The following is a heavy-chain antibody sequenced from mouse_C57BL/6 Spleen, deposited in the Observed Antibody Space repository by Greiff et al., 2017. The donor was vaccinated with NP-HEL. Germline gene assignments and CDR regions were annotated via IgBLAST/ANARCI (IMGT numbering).Heavy chain of an antibody. Sequence: EVKLQESGPGLVKPSQTVFLTCTVTGISITTGNYRWSWIRQFPGNKLEWIGYIYYSGTITYNPSLTSRTTITRDTPKNQFFLEMNSLTAEDTATYYCARERGDYGDFDYWGQGTTLTVSS. V-gene: IGHV3-5*01. CDR2: IYYSGTI. J-gene: IGHJ2*01. CDR1: GISITTGNYR. D-gene: IGHD2-4*01. CDR3: ARERGDYGDFDY.